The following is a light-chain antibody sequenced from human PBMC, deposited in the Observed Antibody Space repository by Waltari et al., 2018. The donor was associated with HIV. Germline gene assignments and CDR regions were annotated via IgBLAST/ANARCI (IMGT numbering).Light chain of an antibody. CDR1: SSNIGAGYD. V-gene: IGLV1-40*01. J-gene: IGLJ3*02. Sequence: QSVLTQPPSVSGAPGQRVTISCTGSSSNIGAGYDVHWYQQLPGTAPKLLIFGNSNRPSGVPVRFSGSNAGTSASLAITGLQAEDEADYHCQSYDSSLSGWVFGGGTKLTVL. CDR3: QSYDSSLSGWV. CDR2: GNS.